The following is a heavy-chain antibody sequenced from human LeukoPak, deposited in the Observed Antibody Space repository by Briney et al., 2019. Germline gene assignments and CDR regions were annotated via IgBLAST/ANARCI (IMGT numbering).Heavy chain of an antibody. Sequence: SETLSLTCTVSGGSISSYYWSRIRQPPGKGLEWIGYIYYSGSTNYNPSLKSRVTISVDTSKNQFSLKLSSVTAADTAVYYCARNVLLWFGELSAGWFDPWGQGTLVTVSS. CDR1: GGSISSYY. CDR3: ARNVLLWFGELSAGWFDP. V-gene: IGHV4-59*01. J-gene: IGHJ5*02. D-gene: IGHD3-10*01. CDR2: IYYSGST.